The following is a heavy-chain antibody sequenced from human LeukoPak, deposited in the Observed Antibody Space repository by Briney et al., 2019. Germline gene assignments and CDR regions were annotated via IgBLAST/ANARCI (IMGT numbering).Heavy chain of an antibody. D-gene: IGHD1-26*01. J-gene: IGHJ4*02. CDR3: ARDSSTRELLEPAPDC. Sequence: GRSLRLSCAASGFTFSSYGMHWVRQAPGKGLEWVAVIWYDGSNKYYADSVKGRFTISRDNSKNTLYLQMNSLRAEDTAVYYCARDSSTRELLEPAPDCWGQGTLVTVSS. CDR1: GFTFSSYG. V-gene: IGHV3-33*01. CDR2: IWYDGSNK.